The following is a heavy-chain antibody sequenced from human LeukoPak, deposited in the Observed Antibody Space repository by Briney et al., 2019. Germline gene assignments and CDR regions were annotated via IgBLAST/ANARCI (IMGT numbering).Heavy chain of an antibody. D-gene: IGHD3-22*01. J-gene: IGHJ3*02. CDR3: ARRNPDWYDSSVNDAFDI. CDR1: GGSISSYY. V-gene: IGHV4-59*01. Sequence: SETLSLTCTVSGGSISSYYWSWIRQPPGKGLEWIGYIYYSGSTNYNPSLKSRVTISVDTSKNQFSLKLSSVTAADTAVYYCARRNPDWYDSSVNDAFDIWGQGTMVTVSS. CDR2: IYYSGST.